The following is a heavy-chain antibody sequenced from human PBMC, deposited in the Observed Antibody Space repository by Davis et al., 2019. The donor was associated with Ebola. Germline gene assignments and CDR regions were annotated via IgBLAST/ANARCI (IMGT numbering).Heavy chain of an antibody. Sequence: GESLKISCKGSGYTFTSYWVGWVRQMPGKGLEWMGIIYPSDSDTRYSPSLQGQVTISADKSISTAHLQWNSLKASDTAMYYCASLRRTITGMDDAFDIWGQGTMVTVSS. CDR2: IYPSDSDT. CDR1: GYTFTSYW. V-gene: IGHV5-51*01. D-gene: IGHD2-8*02. CDR3: ASLRRTITGMDDAFDI. J-gene: IGHJ3*02.